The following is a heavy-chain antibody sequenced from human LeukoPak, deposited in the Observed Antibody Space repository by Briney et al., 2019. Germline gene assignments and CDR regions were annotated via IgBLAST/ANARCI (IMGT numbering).Heavy chain of an antibody. CDR3: ASGVGSSASNWFDT. CDR2: VYSSGNT. Sequence: SETLSLTCTVSGYSISSDTYYWSCIRQPAGKGLEWIVRVYSSGNTNSNPSLNSLVTISIDTSKNQFSLKLSCVTAAEPASYDCASGVGSSASNWFDTWGEGALVTVSS. CDR1: GYSISSDTYY. J-gene: IGHJ5*02. V-gene: IGHV4-61*02. D-gene: IGHD6-6*01.